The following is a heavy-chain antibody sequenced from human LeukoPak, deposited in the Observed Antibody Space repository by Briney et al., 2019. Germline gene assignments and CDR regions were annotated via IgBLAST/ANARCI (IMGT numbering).Heavy chain of an antibody. CDR3: ARADSSSWYRSYFDY. J-gene: IGHJ4*02. CDR2: INPNSGGT. V-gene: IGHV1-2*02. D-gene: IGHD6-13*01. CDR1: EYTFT. Sequence: ASVWRSRKASEYTFTMHWVQQAPGQGLEWMGWINPNSGGTNYAQKFQGRVAMTRDTSISTAYLELSRLRSDDTAVYYCARADSSSWYRSYFDYWGQGTLVSVSS.